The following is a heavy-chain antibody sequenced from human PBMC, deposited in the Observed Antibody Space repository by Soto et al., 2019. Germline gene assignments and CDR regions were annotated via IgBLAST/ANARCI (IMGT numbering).Heavy chain of an antibody. CDR1: GFTFSSYT. D-gene: IGHD1-26*01. Sequence: GGSLRLSCAASGFTFSSYTMTWVRQAPGKGLEWISAISDSAANTYYADSVKGRFTISRDNSKNTLDLQMNSLRAEDTAVYYCAKTSVEPYYFAYSGRGPLVPVSA. J-gene: IGHJ4*02. CDR3: AKTSVEPYYFAY. V-gene: IGHV3-23*01. CDR2: ISDSAANT.